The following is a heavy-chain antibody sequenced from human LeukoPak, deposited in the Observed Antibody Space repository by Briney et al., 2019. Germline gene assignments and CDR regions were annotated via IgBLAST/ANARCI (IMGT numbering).Heavy chain of an antibody. Sequence: GGSLRLSCAASGFTFTSYTMNWVRQAPGKGLEWASSISSSTIYIYYADSVKGRFTISRDNAKNSVYLQMNSLRAEDTAVYYCARDTSSGRYGGFDYWGQGTLVTVSS. CDR2: ISSSTIYI. D-gene: IGHD6-19*01. CDR1: GFTFTSYT. J-gene: IGHJ4*02. V-gene: IGHV3-21*01. CDR3: ARDTSSGRYGGFDY.